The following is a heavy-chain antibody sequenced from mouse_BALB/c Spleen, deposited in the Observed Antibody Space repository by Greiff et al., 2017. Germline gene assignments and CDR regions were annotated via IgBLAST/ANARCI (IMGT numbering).Heavy chain of an antibody. CDR2: IAPGSGST. CDR3: ARCNYAMDY. J-gene: IGHJ4*01. Sequence: DLVKPGASVKLSCKASGYTFTSYWINWIKQRPGQGLEWIGRIAPGSGSTYYNELFKGKATMTGDTSSSTAYMQLSSLSTDDSAFDFCARCNYAMDYWGQGTSVTVSA. CDR1: GYTFTSYW. V-gene: IGHV1S41*01.